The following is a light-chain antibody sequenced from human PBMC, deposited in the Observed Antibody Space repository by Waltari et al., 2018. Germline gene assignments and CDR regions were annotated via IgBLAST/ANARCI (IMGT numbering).Light chain of an antibody. J-gene: IGKJ1*01. CDR3: MQYTHWPWT. Sequence: DVVLTRSPLSLPVSLGQPASISCRSSQSLVRFDGNTYLIWFQQRPGQSPRRLIYMVSVRDSGVPDRFSGSGSGTDFTLKISRVEAEDVGVYYCMQYTHWPWTFGQGTKVEIK. CDR1: QSLVRFDGNTY. CDR2: MVS. V-gene: IGKV2-30*02.